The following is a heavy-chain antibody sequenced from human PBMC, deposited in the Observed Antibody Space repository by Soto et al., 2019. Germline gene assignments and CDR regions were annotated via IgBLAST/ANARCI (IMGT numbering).Heavy chain of an antibody. CDR1: GGSFSDYY. V-gene: IGHV4-34*01. Sequence: QVLLQQWGAGLLKPSETLSLTCAVYGGSFSDYYWSWIRQPPGKGLEWIGQINHSGSTNYNPSLKSRVNISVDPSKSQFSLRLSSVTAADTAVYYCARTSRFAYWGQGTLVTVSS. D-gene: IGHD6-6*01. CDR3: ARTSRFAY. J-gene: IGHJ4*02. CDR2: INHSGST.